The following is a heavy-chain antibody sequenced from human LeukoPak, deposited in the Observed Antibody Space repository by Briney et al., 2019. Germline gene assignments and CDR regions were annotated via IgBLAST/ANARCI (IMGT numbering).Heavy chain of an antibody. CDR1: GFTFDDYA. CDR2: ISWNSGGI. D-gene: IGHD1-26*01. J-gene: IGHJ4*02. V-gene: IGHV3-9*01. Sequence: GRSLRLSCAASGFTFDDYAMHWVRQAPGKGLEWVSGISWNSGGIDYADSVKGRFTISRDNAKNSLYLQMNSLRAEDTAVYYCASSPPTDYWGQGTLVTVSS. CDR3: ASSPPTDY.